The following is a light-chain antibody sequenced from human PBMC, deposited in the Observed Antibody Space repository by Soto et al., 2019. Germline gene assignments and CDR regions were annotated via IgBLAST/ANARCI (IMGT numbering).Light chain of an antibody. J-gene: IGLJ1*01. Sequence: QSALTQPASVSGSPGQAITISCTGTSSDVGGYTYVSWYQPHPGKAPKFIIYDVSNRPSGVSNRFSGSKSGNTASLTISGLQAEDEADYYCSSYTTSNTRQIVFGTGTKLTVL. CDR1: SSDVGGYTY. V-gene: IGLV2-14*01. CDR2: DVS. CDR3: SSYTTSNTRQIV.